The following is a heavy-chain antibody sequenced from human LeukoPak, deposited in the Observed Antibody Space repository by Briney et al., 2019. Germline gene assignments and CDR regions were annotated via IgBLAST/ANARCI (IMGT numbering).Heavy chain of an antibody. Sequence: GGSLRLSCAASRFTFSSYEMNWVRQAPGKGLEWVSYISSSGSTIYYVDSVKGRFTISRDDSKNTLYLQMNSLRADDTAVYYCAKDLGRYRNNFFDYWREGNLVSVSS. CDR2: ISSSGSTI. V-gene: IGHV3-48*03. CDR1: RFTFSSYE. D-gene: IGHD1-26*01. J-gene: IGHJ4*02. CDR3: AKDLGRYRNNFFDY.